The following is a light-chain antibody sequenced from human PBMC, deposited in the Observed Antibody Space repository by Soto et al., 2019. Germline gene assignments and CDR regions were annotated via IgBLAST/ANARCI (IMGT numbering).Light chain of an antibody. V-gene: IGKV3-15*01. CDR1: QSVSST. CDR3: QQYNSWPLA. Sequence: EIVMTQSPATLSVSPGERATLSCRASQSVSSTLAWYQQKPGQAPRLLISRASTRATGIPARFSGSGSGTEFTLTISSLQSEDFAVYYCQQYNSWPLAFGGGTRWIS. CDR2: RAS. J-gene: IGKJ4*01.